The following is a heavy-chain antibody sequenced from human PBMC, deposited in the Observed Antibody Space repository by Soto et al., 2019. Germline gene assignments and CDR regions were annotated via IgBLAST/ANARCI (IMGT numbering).Heavy chain of an antibody. D-gene: IGHD1-7*01. CDR3: ARDRGTPPSNMGPVPGTYFDY. CDR1: GFSFTGHG. CDR2: IYYDGSDE. V-gene: IGHV3-33*01. Sequence: QVQLVESGGGVVQPGRSLRLSCAASGFSFTGHGMHWVRQAPGKGLEWVALIYYDGSDEYYADSVKGRFSISRDNSKNMVYLQMNSLRAEDTAVYYCARDRGTPPSNMGPVPGTYFDYWGQGTLVTVSS. J-gene: IGHJ4*02.